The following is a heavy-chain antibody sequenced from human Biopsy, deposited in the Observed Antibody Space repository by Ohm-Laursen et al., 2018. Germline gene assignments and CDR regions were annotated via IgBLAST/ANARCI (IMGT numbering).Heavy chain of an antibody. V-gene: IGHV1-69*13. J-gene: IGHJ5*02. Sequence: SVKVSYKASGDSFTRYAIGWVRQAPGQGLEWMGGIIPISNVATYAQKFQGRITITADESTSTAYMELSSLRSDDTAIYYCATVRGLVWFGELIAWGQGTLVTVSS. D-gene: IGHD3-10*01. CDR3: ATVRGLVWFGELIA. CDR2: IIPISNVA. CDR1: GDSFTRYA.